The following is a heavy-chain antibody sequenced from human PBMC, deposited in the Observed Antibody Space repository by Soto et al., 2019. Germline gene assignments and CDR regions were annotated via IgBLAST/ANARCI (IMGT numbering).Heavy chain of an antibody. CDR2: IHFSGAT. J-gene: IGHJ5*02. CDR3: ARDQAARFDP. Sequence: LSLTCTVSGGPVGIGGYYWSWIRQYPGKGLEFIGYIHFSGATEYNPPLNGRVTISLDTSKNQFSLRLRSITAADTAVYYCARDQAARFDPWGQGVLVTVSS. V-gene: IGHV4-61*08. CDR1: GGPVGIGGYY. D-gene: IGHD6-13*01.